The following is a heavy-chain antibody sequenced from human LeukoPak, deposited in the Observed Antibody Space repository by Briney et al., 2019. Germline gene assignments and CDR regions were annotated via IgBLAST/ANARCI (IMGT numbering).Heavy chain of an antibody. CDR1: GFTFSSYS. V-gene: IGHV3-21*01. J-gene: IGHJ3*02. CDR2: ISSSSSYI. D-gene: IGHD6-13*01. CDR3: ARDQGSSWYFDAFDI. Sequence: GGSLRLSCAASGFTFSSYSMNWVRQAPGKGLEWVSSISSSSSYIYYADSVKGRFTISRDNAKNSLYLQMNSLRAEDTAVYYCARDQGSSWYFDAFDIWGQGTMVTVSS.